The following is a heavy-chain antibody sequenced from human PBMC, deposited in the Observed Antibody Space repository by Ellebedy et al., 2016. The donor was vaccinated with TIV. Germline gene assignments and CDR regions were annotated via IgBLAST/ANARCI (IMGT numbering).Heavy chain of an antibody. V-gene: IGHV1-46*01. D-gene: IGHD1-1*01. CDR3: ARETGTTYAFDI. CDR2: INPSGGST. CDR1: GYTFTSYY. J-gene: IGHJ3*02. Sequence: ASVKVSXXASGYTFTSYYMHWVRQAPGQGLEWMGIINPSGGSTSYAQKFQGRVTMTRDTSTSTVYMELSSLRSEDTAVYYCARETGTTYAFDIWGQGTMVTVSS.